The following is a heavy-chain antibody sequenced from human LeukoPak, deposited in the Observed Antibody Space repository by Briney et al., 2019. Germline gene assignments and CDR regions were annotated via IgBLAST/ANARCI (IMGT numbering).Heavy chain of an antibody. CDR1: AFTFSSYG. D-gene: IGHD1-26*01. J-gene: IGHJ4*02. Sequence: PGGSLRLSCAASAFTFSSYGMSWVRRAPGKGLEWVSGISGSGGSTYYADSVKGRFTISRDNSKNTLYLQMNSLRAEDTAVYYCAKDPGRWEPNYWGQGTLVTVSS. V-gene: IGHV3-23*01. CDR3: AKDPGRWEPNY. CDR2: ISGSGGST.